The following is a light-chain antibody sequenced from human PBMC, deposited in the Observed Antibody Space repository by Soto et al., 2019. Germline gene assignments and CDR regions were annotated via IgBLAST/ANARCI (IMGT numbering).Light chain of an antibody. J-gene: IGKJ1*01. V-gene: IGKV3-15*01. CDR1: QSVSSN. CDR2: GAS. Sequence: EIVMTQSPATLSVSPGERATLSCRASQSVSSNLAWYQQKPGQAPRLLIYGASTRATGIPARFSGSGSGTEFTLNISSLQSEDFAFYYCQQYNNGWTFGQGTKVEIK. CDR3: QQYNNGWT.